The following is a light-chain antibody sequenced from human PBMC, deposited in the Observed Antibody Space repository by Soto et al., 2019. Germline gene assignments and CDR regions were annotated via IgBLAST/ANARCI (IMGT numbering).Light chain of an antibody. J-gene: IGKJ1*01. V-gene: IGKV1-39*01. CDR1: QTISSW. Sequence: IPITQSPSTLYRAIGDCSTLNSRASQTISSWLAWYQQKPGKAPELLIFAASDLQSGVPSRFSGSGSGTDFTLTISSLQPEDFATYYCQQTYSSPQTFGQGTKVDIK. CDR3: QQTYSSPQT. CDR2: AAS.